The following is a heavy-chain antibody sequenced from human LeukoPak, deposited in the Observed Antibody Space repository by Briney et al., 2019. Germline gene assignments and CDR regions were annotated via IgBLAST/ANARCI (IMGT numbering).Heavy chain of an antibody. D-gene: IGHD2-2*03. Sequence: SETLSLTCAVYGGSFSGYYWSWIRQPPGKGLEWIGEINHSGNTNYNPSLKSRVTISVDTSKNQFSLKLSSVTAADTAVYYCARLVDIVVVPAATKIAWFDPWGQGTLVTVSS. CDR2: INHSGNT. V-gene: IGHV4-34*01. CDR1: GGSFSGYY. CDR3: ARLVDIVVVPAATKIAWFDP. J-gene: IGHJ5*02.